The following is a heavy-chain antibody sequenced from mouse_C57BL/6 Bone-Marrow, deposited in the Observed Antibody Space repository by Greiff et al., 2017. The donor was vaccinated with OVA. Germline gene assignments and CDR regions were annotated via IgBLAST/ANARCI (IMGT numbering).Heavy chain of an antibody. CDR2: FHPYNDDT. Sequence: QVQLQQPGAELVKPGASVKLSCKASGYTFTTYPIEWMKQNHGKSLEWIGNFHPYNDDTKYNEKFKGKATLTVEKSSSTVYLELSRLTSDDSAVYYCARGGLRGGSWFAYWGQGTLVTVSA. J-gene: IGHJ3*01. CDR1: GYTFTTYP. CDR3: ARGGLRGGSWFAY. D-gene: IGHD2-4*01. V-gene: IGHV1-47*01.